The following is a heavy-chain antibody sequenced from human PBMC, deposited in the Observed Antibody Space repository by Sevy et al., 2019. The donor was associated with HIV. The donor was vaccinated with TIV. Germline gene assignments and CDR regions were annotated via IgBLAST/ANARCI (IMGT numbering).Heavy chain of an antibody. CDR3: ARQKRYYYDSSGSYAFDI. Sequence: SETLSLTCTVSGGSISSSSYYWGWIRQPPGKGLEWIGSIYYSGSTYYNPSLKSRVTLSVETAMNNFSLRLGSVTDADSAVYYCARQKRYYYDSSGSYAFDIWGQGTMVTVSS. CDR2: IYYSGST. J-gene: IGHJ3*02. D-gene: IGHD3-22*01. CDR1: GGSISSSSYY. V-gene: IGHV4-39*01.